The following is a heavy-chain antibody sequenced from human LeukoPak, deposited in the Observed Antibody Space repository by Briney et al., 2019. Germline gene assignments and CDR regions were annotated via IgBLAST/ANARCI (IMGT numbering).Heavy chain of an antibody. V-gene: IGHV3-48*01. Sequence: GGSLRLSCAASGFSFSSYSMNWVRHAAGKGLEWISYIRRDGSRIYYADSVEGRFTISRDNAKNSLYLQMDSLRVEDTAVYYCTRDPHALDFWGQGTLVTVSS. CDR1: GFSFSSYS. CDR3: TRDPHALDF. CDR2: IRRDGSRI. J-gene: IGHJ4*02. D-gene: IGHD2/OR15-2a*01.